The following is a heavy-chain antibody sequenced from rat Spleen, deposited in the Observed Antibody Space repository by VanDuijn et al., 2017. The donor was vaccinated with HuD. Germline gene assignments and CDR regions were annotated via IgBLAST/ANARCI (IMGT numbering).Heavy chain of an antibody. D-gene: IGHD1-9*01. CDR2: ISYSGST. V-gene: IGHV3-1*01. CDR1: GYSITSNY. Sequence: EVQLQESGPGLVKPSQSLSLTCSVTGYSITSNYWGWIRKFPGNKMEWMGYISYSGSTSYNPSLKSRISITRDTSKNQFFLQLNSVTTEDTATYYCARSTYYGYTPCYFDYWGQGVMVTVSS. CDR3: ARSTYYGYTPCYFDY. J-gene: IGHJ2*01.